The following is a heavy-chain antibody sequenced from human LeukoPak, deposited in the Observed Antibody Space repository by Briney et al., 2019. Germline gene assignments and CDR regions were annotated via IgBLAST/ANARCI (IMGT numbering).Heavy chain of an antibody. Sequence: SVKVSCKASGGTFSSYAISWVRQAPGQGLEWMGGIIPIFGTANYAQKFQGRVTITTGESTSTAYMELSSLRSEDTAVYYCARVDSSGYLLFDYWGQGTLVTVSS. V-gene: IGHV1-69*05. J-gene: IGHJ4*02. CDR2: IIPIFGTA. D-gene: IGHD3-22*01. CDR3: ARVDSSGYLLFDY. CDR1: GGTFSSYA.